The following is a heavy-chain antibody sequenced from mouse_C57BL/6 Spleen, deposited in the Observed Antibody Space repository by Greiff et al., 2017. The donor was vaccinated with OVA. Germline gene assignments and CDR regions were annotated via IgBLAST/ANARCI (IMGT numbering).Heavy chain of an antibody. Sequence: QVQLQQPGAELVKPGASVKVSCKASGYTFTSYWMHWVKQRPGQGLEWIGRIHPSDSDTNYNQKFKGKATLTVDKSSSTAYMQLSSLTSEDSAVYYCAIKGDYYGSSFYAIDYWGQGTSVTVSS. CDR2: IHPSDSDT. V-gene: IGHV1-74*01. D-gene: IGHD1-1*01. CDR3: AIKGDYYGSSFYAIDY. J-gene: IGHJ4*01. CDR1: GYTFTSYW.